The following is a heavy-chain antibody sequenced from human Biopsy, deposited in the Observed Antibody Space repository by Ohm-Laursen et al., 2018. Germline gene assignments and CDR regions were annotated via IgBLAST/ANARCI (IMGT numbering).Heavy chain of an antibody. J-gene: IGHJ4*02. Sequence: SETLSLTCAVSGGSISSYYWNWIRQPPGKGLEWIGYIYYSGTTDYSPSLKSRVTISIDKSKNQFFLKLSSVTAEDTAVYYCARGGAVTLIRGLYYWGQGTLVTASS. D-gene: IGHD4-17*01. CDR2: IYYSGTT. CDR3: ARGGAVTLIRGLYY. CDR1: GGSISSYY. V-gene: IGHV4-59*01.